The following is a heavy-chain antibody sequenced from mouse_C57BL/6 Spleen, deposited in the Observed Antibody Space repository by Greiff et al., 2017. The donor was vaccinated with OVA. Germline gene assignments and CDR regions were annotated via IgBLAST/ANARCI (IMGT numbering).Heavy chain of an antibody. J-gene: IGHJ2*01. CDR2: INPNYGTT. CDR1: GYSFTDYN. D-gene: IGHD1-1*01. V-gene: IGHV1-39*01. CDR3: ARALITTVEGDFDY. Sequence: EVQGVESGPELVKPGASVKISCKASGYSFTDYNMNWVKQSNGKSLEWIGVINPNYGTTSYNQKFKGKATLTVDQSSSTAYMQLNSLTSEDSAVYYCARALITTVEGDFDYWGQGTTLTVSS.